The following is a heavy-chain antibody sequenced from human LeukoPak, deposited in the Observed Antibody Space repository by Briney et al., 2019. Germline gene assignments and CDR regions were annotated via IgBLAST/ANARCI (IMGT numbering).Heavy chain of an antibody. V-gene: IGHV4-59*01. Sequence: SEALSLTCSVSGGSIISYYWSWIRQSPVKGLEWIGYIYYTGITNYNPSLKSRVTISVDTSKNQFSLKLSSVTAADTAVYYCARRNTILRGVTGDWFGPWGQGTLVTVSS. CDR2: IYYTGIT. J-gene: IGHJ5*02. CDR1: GGSIISYY. CDR3: ARRNTILRGVTGDWFGP. D-gene: IGHD3-10*01.